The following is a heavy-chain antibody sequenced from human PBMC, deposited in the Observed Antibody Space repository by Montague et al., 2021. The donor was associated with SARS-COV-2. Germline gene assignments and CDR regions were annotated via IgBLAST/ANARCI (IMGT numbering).Heavy chain of an antibody. J-gene: IGHJ4*02. CDR2: ISSSSSYI. V-gene: IGHV3-21*01. CDR3: ARAGTYYDILTGYAELGYFDY. Sequence: SLRLSCAASGFTFSSYSMNWVRQAPGKGLEWVSSISSSSSYIYYADSVKGRFTTSRDNAKNSLYLQMNSLRAEDTAVYYCARAGTYYDILTGYAELGYFDYWGQGTLVTVSS. D-gene: IGHD3-9*01. CDR1: GFTFSSYS.